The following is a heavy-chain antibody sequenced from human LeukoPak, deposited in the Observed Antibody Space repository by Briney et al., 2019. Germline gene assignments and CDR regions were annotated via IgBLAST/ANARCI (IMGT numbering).Heavy chain of an antibody. CDR2: ISYDGSNK. D-gene: IGHD2-2*01. CDR1: TFTFSSYA. Sequence: GGSLRLSCAASTFTFSSYAMHWVRQAPGKGLEWVAVISYDGSNKYYADSVKGRFTISRDNSRNTLYLQMNSLRAEDTAVYYCARDKWGCITSCHDLDYWGQGTLVTVSS. CDR3: ARDKWGCITSCHDLDY. V-gene: IGHV3-30*01. J-gene: IGHJ4*02.